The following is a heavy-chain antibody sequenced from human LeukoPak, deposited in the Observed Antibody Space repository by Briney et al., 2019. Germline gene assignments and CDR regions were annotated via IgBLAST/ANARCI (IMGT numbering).Heavy chain of an antibody. CDR2: IKQDGSEK. CDR1: GFTFSSYW. Sequence: GGSLRLSCAASGFTFSSYWMSWVRQAPGKGLEWVANIKQDGSEKYYVDSVKGRFTISRDNAKNSLYLQMNSLRAEDTAVYYCARSKERSYGDYPLLYWGQGTLVTVSS. CDR3: ARSKERSYGDYPLLY. D-gene: IGHD4-17*01. V-gene: IGHV3-7*01. J-gene: IGHJ4*02.